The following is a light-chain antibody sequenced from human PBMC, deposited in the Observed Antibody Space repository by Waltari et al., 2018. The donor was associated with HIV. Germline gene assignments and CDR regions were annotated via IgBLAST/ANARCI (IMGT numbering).Light chain of an antibody. Sequence: DIQMTQSPSSLSASVGDRVTITCRASQGINNYLVWYQEKPGKVPKLLIHGTSFLLSGVPSRFSGSGSGTDFTLIISSLQPEDVATYYCQKYNSAPFTFGPGTKVDIK. CDR3: QKYNSAPFT. CDR1: QGINNY. V-gene: IGKV1-27*01. CDR2: GTS. J-gene: IGKJ3*01.